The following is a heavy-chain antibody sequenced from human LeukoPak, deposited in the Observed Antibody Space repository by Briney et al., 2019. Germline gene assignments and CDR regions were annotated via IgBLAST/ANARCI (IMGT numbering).Heavy chain of an antibody. CDR2: ISGSGETT. J-gene: IGHJ6*02. Sequence: GGSLRLSCAVSGFTFSSYAMSWVRQAPGKGLEWVSSISGSGETTYYADSVKGRFTISRDNSKNTLYLQMNSLRAEDTAVYYCARGPVGGVSYNYYHGMDVWGPGTTVTVSS. V-gene: IGHV3-23*01. CDR1: GFTFSSYA. D-gene: IGHD3-16*01. CDR3: ARGPVGGVSYNYYHGMDV.